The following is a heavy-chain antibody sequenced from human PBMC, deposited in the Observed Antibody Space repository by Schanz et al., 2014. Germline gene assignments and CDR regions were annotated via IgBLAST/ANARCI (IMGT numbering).Heavy chain of an antibody. J-gene: IGHJ4*02. CDR3: ARDRRNADLDY. CDR2: INSVGSNT. CDR1: GFTFSSYA. D-gene: IGHD1-1*01. V-gene: IGHV3-23*04. Sequence: EVQLVESGGGLVQPGGSLRLSCLASGFTFSSYAMSWVRQDPGKGLVWVARINSVGSNTDYADSVTGRFTISRDNAKNSLYLEMNSLRAEDTALYYCARDRRNADLDYWGQGTLVTVSS.